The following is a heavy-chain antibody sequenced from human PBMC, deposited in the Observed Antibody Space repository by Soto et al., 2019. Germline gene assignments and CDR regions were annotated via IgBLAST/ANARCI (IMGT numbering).Heavy chain of an antibody. CDR2: IYYSGST. D-gene: IGHD4-17*01. CDR1: GGSISSGGYY. Sequence: QVQLQESGPGLVKPSQTLSLTCTVSGGSISSGGYYWSWIRQHPRKGLEWIGYIYYSGSTYYNPSLKSRVTISVDTSKNQFSLKLSSVTAAYTAVYYCARVSPLTTPGAFDIWGQGTMVTVSS. CDR3: ARVSPLTTPGAFDI. J-gene: IGHJ3*02. V-gene: IGHV4-31*03.